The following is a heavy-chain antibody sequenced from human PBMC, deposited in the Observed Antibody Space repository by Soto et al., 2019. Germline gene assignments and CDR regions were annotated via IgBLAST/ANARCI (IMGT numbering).Heavy chain of an antibody. CDR1: AGTYSSYA. D-gene: IGHD2-2*01. CDR2: IIPIFGTA. Sequence: SVKVSCKGSAGTYSSYAISCVRKATGQGLEWMGGIIPIFGTANYAQKFPVRVTIXAEEATSTAYTELSNLRSWDTSVYYCTRPISYCSSTSCYFVPYCIAVWGPGRTVTVSS. V-gene: IGHV1-69*13. CDR3: TRPISYCSSTSCYFVPYCIAV. J-gene: IGHJ6*02.